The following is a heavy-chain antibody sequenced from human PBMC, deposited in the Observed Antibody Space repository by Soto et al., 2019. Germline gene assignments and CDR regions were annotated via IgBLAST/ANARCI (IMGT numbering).Heavy chain of an antibody. CDR2: IYYSGST. Sequence: QVQLQESGPGLVKPSETLSLTCTVSGGSISSYYWSWIRQPPGKGLEWIGYIYYSGSTNYNPSLKSRVTISVDTSKNQFSLKLSSVTAADTAVYYCARGYCSSTSCYAFDIWGQGTMVTVSS. CDR1: GGSISSYY. D-gene: IGHD2-2*01. V-gene: IGHV4-59*01. CDR3: ARGYCSSTSCYAFDI. J-gene: IGHJ3*02.